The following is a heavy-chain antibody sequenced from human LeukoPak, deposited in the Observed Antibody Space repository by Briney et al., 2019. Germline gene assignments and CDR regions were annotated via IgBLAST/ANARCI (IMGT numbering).Heavy chain of an antibody. CDR2: INPNSGGT. V-gene: IGHV1-2*02. Sequence: GASVKVSCKASGYTFTGYYMHWVRQAPGQGLEWMGWINPNSGGTNYAQKFQGRVTMTRDTSISTAYMELSRLRSDDTAVYYCARELSHFWSGYLNWFDPWGQGTLVTVSS. CDR1: GYTFTGYY. D-gene: IGHD3-3*02. CDR3: ARELSHFWSGYLNWFDP. J-gene: IGHJ5*02.